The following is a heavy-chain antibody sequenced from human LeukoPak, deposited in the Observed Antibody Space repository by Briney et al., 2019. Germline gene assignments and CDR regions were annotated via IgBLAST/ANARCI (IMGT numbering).Heavy chain of an antibody. Sequence: SETLSLTCTVSGYSISSGNYWGWIRQPPGKGLEWIGSIYHSGSTYYNPSLKSRVTISVDTSKNQFSLKLSSVTAADTAVYYCASTHYDSSGFDYWGRGTLVTVSS. CDR2: IYHSGST. D-gene: IGHD3-22*01. J-gene: IGHJ4*02. CDR3: ASTHYDSSGFDY. V-gene: IGHV4-38-2*02. CDR1: GYSISSGNY.